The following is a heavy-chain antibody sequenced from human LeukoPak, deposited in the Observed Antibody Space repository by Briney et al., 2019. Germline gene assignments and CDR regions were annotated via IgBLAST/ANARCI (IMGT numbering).Heavy chain of an antibody. CDR1: GFTVNSYS. D-gene: IGHD6-19*01. CDR2: FGRSGTTI. CDR3: ARDSGSGWSNDY. J-gene: IGHJ4*02. V-gene: IGHV3-48*02. Sequence: GGSLRLSCVASGFTVNSYSMNWVRQAPGKGLEWVSYFGRSGTTIYYADSVKGRFTISRDSARNSLYLQMNSLRDEDPAVYYCARDSGSGWSNDYWGQGTLVTVSS.